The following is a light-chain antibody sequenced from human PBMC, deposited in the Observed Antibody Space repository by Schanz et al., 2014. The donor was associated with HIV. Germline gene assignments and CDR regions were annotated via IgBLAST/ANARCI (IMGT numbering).Light chain of an antibody. CDR1: QSVSSDY. CDR3: QQRSNWRVYT. V-gene: IGKV3D-20*02. J-gene: IGKJ2*01. CDR2: GAS. Sequence: EIVLTQSPCTLSLSPGERATLSCRASQSVSSDYFAWYQQKSGQAPRLLIYGASSRATGIPARFSGSGSGTDFTLSISNLEPEDSAVYYCQQRSNWRVYTFGQGTKLEIK.